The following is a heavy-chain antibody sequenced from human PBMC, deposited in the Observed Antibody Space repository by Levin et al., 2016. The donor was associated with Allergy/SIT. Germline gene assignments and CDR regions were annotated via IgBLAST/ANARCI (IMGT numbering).Heavy chain of an antibody. CDR2: VYYSGST. CDR1: SGSFSSFY. D-gene: IGHD6-19*01. CDR3: AKTVKNNGWPYYFDY. Sequence: SETLSLTCTISSGSFSSFYWSWIRQPPGKGLEWIGYVYYSGSTTYNPSLKGRVTISVDTSQHQFSLNLNSVTAADTAVYYCAKTVKNNGWPYYFDYWGRGTLVTVSS. J-gene: IGHJ4*02. V-gene: IGHV4-59*01.